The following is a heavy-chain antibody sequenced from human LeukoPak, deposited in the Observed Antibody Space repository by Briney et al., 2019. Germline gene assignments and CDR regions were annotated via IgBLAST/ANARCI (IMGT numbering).Heavy chain of an antibody. Sequence: PGGSLRLSCAASGFTFSSYGMHWVRQAPGKGLEWEAVISYDGSNKYYADSVKGRFTISRDNSKNTLYLQMNSLRAEDTAVYYCAKDLTAVAAAFDYWGQGTLVTVSS. J-gene: IGHJ4*02. V-gene: IGHV3-30*18. CDR2: ISYDGSNK. CDR1: GFTFSSYG. CDR3: AKDLTAVAAAFDY. D-gene: IGHD6-19*01.